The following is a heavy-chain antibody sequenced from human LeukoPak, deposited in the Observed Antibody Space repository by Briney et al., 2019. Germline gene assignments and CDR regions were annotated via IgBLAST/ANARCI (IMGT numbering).Heavy chain of an antibody. CDR2: INSDGSST. CDR1: GFTFSTYW. V-gene: IGHV3-74*01. Sequence: GGPLRLSCAASGFTFSTYWMHWVRQGPGKGLEWVSRINSDGSSTTYADSVKGRFTISRDNDKNTLYLQMNRLRAEDTAVYYCARDMYTTSSARGAYWGQGTLVTVSS. D-gene: IGHD6-6*01. J-gene: IGHJ4*02. CDR3: ARDMYTTSSARGAY.